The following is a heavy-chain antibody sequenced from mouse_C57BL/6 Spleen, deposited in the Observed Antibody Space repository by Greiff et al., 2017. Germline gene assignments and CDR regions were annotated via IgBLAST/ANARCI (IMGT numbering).Heavy chain of an antibody. J-gene: IGHJ2*01. Sequence: QVQLQQSGAELVKPGASVKLSCKASGYTFTEYTIHWVKQRSGQGLEWIGWFYPRSGSIKYNEKFKDKATLTADKSSSTVYMELSRLTSEDSAVYFCARHEEFPHYYGSSPYFDYWGQGTTLTVAS. D-gene: IGHD1-1*01. V-gene: IGHV1-62-2*01. CDR3: ARHEEFPHYYGSSPYFDY. CDR1: GYTFTEYT. CDR2: FYPRSGSI.